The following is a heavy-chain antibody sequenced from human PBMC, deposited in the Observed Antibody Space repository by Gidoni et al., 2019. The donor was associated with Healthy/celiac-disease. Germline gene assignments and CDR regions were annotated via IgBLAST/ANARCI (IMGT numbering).Heavy chain of an antibody. J-gene: IGHJ4*02. CDR3: ASASIAARPVDY. Sequence: QVLLSRSAADVTKPGASVQDPCNASGYTFTGYDLHRVRQAPGQGREWMGRRNPNTGGTNDAKKFQGRVTMTRDTSLSTAYMELSRLRSDDTAVYYCASASIAARPVDYWGQGTLVTVSS. CDR1: GYTFTGYD. D-gene: IGHD6-6*01. V-gene: IGHV1-2*06. CDR2: RNPNTGGT.